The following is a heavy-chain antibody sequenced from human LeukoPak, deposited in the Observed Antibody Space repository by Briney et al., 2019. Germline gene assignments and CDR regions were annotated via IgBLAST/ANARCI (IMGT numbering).Heavy chain of an antibody. CDR2: INPNSGGT. D-gene: IGHD3-22*01. V-gene: IGHV1-2*02. J-gene: IGHJ4*02. Sequence: ASVKVSCKASGYTFTGYYMHWVRQAPGQGLEWMGWINPNSGGTNYAQKFQGRVTMTRDTSISTAYMELSRLRSDDTAVYYCARVDYYGSSGYPHYFDYWGQGTLVTVSS. CDR1: GYTFTGYY. CDR3: ARVDYYGSSGYPHYFDY.